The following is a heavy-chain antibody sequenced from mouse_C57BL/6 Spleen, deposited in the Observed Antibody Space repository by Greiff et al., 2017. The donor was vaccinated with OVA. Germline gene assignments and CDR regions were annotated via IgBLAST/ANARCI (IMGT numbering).Heavy chain of an antibody. V-gene: IGHV14-4*01. CDR1: GFNIKDDY. CDR2: IDPENGDT. CDR3: ARLEITHFDY. J-gene: IGHJ2*01. Sequence: EVQLQQSGAELVRPGASVKLSCTASGFNIKDDYMHWVKQRPEQGLEWIGWIDPENGDTEYASKFQGKATITADTSSNTAYLQLSSLTSEDTAVYYCARLEITHFDYWGQGTTLTVSS. D-gene: IGHD2-4*01.